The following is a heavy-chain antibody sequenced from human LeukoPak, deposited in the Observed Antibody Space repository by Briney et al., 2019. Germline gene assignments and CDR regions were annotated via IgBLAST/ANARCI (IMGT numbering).Heavy chain of an antibody. Sequence: KPSETLSLTCTVSGGSIRSYYWSWIRQPPGKGLEWIGNIYYSGSTNYNPSLKSRVTISIDTSKNQFSLKLSSVTAADTAVYYCARDNAVAVPDYWGQGTLVTVSS. J-gene: IGHJ4*02. D-gene: IGHD6-19*01. CDR2: IYYSGST. CDR3: ARDNAVAVPDY. V-gene: IGHV4-59*01. CDR1: GGSIRSYY.